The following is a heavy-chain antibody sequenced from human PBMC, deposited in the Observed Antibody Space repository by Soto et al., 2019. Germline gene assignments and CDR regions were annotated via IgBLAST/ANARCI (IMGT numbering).Heavy chain of an antibody. CDR1: GFMFSAYT. CDR2: ITSNSDHI. CDR3: ATPYYYNY. J-gene: IGHJ4*02. V-gene: IGHV3-21*01. Sequence: GGSLRLSCAASGFMFSAYTMSWVRQAPGKGLEWLSSITSNSDHIDYADSVRGRFTVSRDNARKSLYLQMDSLGAEDTGVYYCATPYYYNYWGPGTLVTVSS.